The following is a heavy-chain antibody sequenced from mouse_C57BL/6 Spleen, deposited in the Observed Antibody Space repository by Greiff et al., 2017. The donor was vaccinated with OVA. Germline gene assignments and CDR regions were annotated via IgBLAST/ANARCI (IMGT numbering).Heavy chain of an antibody. CDR2: IYPGDGDT. CDR3: APGFPGDY. V-gene: IGHV1-82*01. CDR1: GYAFSSSW. J-gene: IGHJ2*01. Sequence: QVQLQQSGPELVKPGASVKISCKASGYAFSSSWMNWVKQRPGKGLEWIGRIYPGDGDTNYNGKFKGKATLTADKSSSTAYMQLRSLTSEDSAVYFCAPGFPGDYWGQGTTLTVSS.